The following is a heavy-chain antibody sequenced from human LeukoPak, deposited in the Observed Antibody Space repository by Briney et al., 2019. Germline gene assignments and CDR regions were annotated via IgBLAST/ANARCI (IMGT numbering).Heavy chain of an antibody. Sequence: ASVKVSCKASGYILTELSMHWVRHAPGKGLEWMGGFDPEDGEKIYAQKFQVRVTMTEDTSTDTAYMELSSPRSDDTAVYYCATETTAGTLDYWGQGTLVTVSS. CDR3: ATETTAGTLDY. CDR2: FDPEDGEK. CDR1: GYILTELS. V-gene: IGHV1-24*01. J-gene: IGHJ4*02. D-gene: IGHD6-13*01.